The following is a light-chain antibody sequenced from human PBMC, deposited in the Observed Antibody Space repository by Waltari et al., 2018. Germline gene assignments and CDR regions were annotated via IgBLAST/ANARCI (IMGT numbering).Light chain of an antibody. CDR2: GAS. CDR3: QQYDGSVVT. Sequence: EIVFTQSPGTLSVSPGERVTVSCTASQTITGSWLTWYHQKPRQAPRLLIYGASNRAPGIPDRFSGSGSGTDFTLTISRLEPEDSAVYYCQQYDGSVVTFGGGTKVEIK. J-gene: IGKJ4*01. CDR1: QTITGSW. V-gene: IGKV3-20*01.